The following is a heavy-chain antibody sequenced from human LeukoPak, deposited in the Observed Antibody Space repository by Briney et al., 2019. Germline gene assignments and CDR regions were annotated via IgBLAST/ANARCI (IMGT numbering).Heavy chain of an antibody. Sequence: SETLSLTCTVSGGSISTYFWSWIRQPPGKGLEWIGYIHYSGSTNYNPSLKSRVTISVDTSKNQFSLKLSSVTAADTAVYYCARRLRKGPVFRIAAAGRRNYDAFDIWGQGTMVTVSS. CDR3: ARRLRKGPVFRIAAAGRRNYDAFDI. J-gene: IGHJ3*02. CDR2: IHYSGST. CDR1: GGSISTYF. V-gene: IGHV4-59*01. D-gene: IGHD6-13*01.